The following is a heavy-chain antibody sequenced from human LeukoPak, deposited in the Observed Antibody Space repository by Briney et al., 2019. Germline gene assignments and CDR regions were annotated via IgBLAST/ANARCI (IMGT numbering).Heavy chain of an antibody. V-gene: IGHV3-23*01. CDR1: GFTVSSNY. Sequence: GGSLRLSCAASGFTVSSNYMGWVRQAPGKGLGWVSAISGSGGTTYYADSVKGRFTISRDNSKNTLFLQMNSLRAEDTAVYYCAKVWATYYFDYWGQGTLVTVSS. CDR3: AKVWATYYFDY. D-gene: IGHD5-12*01. J-gene: IGHJ4*02. CDR2: ISGSGGTT.